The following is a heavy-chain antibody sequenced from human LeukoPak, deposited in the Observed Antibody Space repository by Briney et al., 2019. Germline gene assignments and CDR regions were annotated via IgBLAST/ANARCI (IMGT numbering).Heavy chain of an antibody. Sequence: SETLSLTCAVSGYSISSGYYWGWIRQPPGKGLEWIGSIYHSGSTYNNPSLKSRVTISVDTSKNQFSLKLSSVTAADTAVYYCARSAWRTPAHWGQGTLVTVSS. V-gene: IGHV4-38-2*01. CDR1: GYSISSGYY. J-gene: IGHJ4*02. CDR2: IYHSGST. CDR3: ARSAWRTPAH. D-gene: IGHD1-1*01.